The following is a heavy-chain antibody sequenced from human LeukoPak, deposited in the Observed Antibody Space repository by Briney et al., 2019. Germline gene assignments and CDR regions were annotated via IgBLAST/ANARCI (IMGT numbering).Heavy chain of an antibody. CDR2: IYYSGST. V-gene: IGHV4-39*01. J-gene: IGHJ6*03. Sequence: SETLSLTCTVSGGSISSSSYYWGWIRQPPGKGLEWIGSIYYSGSTYYNPSLKSRVTISVDTSKNQFSLKLSSVTAADTAVYYYARPIAPYYYDSSGYYQDYYYYMDVWGKGTTVTVSS. D-gene: IGHD3-22*01. CDR1: GGSISSSSYY. CDR3: ARPIAPYYYDSSGYYQDYYYYMDV.